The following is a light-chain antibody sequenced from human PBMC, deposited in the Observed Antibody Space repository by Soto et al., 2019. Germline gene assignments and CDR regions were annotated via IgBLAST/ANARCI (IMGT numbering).Light chain of an antibody. V-gene: IGKV1-39*01. Sequence: DIQMTQSPSSLSASVGDRVTITCRASQSISSYLNWYQQKPGKAPKLLIYAASSLQSGVPSRFSGSGSGTDFTLTISSLQPEDFATYYCQQSYSTLPYTFGKGTKLEIK. CDR1: QSISSY. CDR3: QQSYSTLPYT. CDR2: AAS. J-gene: IGKJ2*01.